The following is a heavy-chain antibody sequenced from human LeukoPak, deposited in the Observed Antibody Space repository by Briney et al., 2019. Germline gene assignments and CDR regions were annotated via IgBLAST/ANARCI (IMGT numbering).Heavy chain of an antibody. D-gene: IGHD1-26*01. CDR3: ARDPYSGSYGADYYYYMDV. CDR2: ISSSSSYI. CDR1: GFTLSSHS. V-gene: IGHV3-21*01. J-gene: IGHJ6*03. Sequence: GGSLRLSCVVSGFTLSSHSINWVRQAPGKGLEWVSSISSSSSYIYYTDSVKGRFTISRDNAKSSLYLQMNSLRAEDTAVYYCARDPYSGSYGADYYYYMDVWGKGTTVTISS.